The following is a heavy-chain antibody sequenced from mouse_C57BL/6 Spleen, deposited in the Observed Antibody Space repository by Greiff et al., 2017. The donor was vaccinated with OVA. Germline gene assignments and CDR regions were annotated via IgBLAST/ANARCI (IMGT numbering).Heavy chain of an antibody. CDR1: GFTFSSYG. J-gene: IGHJ2*01. D-gene: IGHD2-5*01. CDR2: ISSGGSYT. Sequence: EVQLVESGGDLVKPGGSLKLSCAASGFTFSSYGMSWVRQTPDKRLEWVATISSGGSYTYNPDSVKGRFTISRDNAKNTLYLQMSSLKSEDTAMYYCARHSPYSNLDYWGQGTTLTVSS. CDR3: ARHSPYSNLDY. V-gene: IGHV5-6*01.